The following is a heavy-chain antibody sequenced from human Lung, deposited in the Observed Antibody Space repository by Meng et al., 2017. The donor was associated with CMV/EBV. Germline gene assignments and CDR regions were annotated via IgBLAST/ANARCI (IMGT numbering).Heavy chain of an antibody. CDR1: GFTFSSCA. V-gene: IGHV3-30*04. CDR3: ARTFGVDYYAMEV. J-gene: IGHJ6*01. Sequence: SCAASGFTFSSCAMHWVRQAPGKGLEWVAVISYDGSNKYYADSVQGRFTISRDNSKNTLYVQMNRMRAEDTAVYYCARTFGVDYYAMEVWGQGSXVNGAS. D-gene: IGHD3-3*01. CDR2: ISYDGSNK.